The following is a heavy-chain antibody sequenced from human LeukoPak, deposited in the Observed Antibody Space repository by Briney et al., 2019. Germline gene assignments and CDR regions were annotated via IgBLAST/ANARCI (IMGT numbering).Heavy chain of an antibody. Sequence: GGSLRLSCAASGFTFSSYSMNWVRQAPGKGLEWVSSISSSSSYIYYADTVKGRFTISRDNAKNSLYLQMNSLRAEDTAMYYCVSTGYYYDSSGSGEYFQHWGQGTLVTVSS. J-gene: IGHJ1*01. CDR2: ISSSSSYI. CDR1: GFTFSSYS. D-gene: IGHD3-22*01. CDR3: VSTGYYYDSSGSGEYFQH. V-gene: IGHV3-21*01.